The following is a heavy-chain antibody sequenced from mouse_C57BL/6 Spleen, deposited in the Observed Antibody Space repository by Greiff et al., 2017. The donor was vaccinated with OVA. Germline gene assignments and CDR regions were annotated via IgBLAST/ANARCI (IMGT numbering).Heavy chain of an antibody. CDR2: IDPSDSCT. CDR1: GYTFTSYW. D-gene: IGHD1-1*01. J-gene: IGHJ1*03. V-gene: IGHV1-69*01. CDR3: TSYYGSSYVRDFGV. Sequence: QVQLQQPGAELVMPGASVKLSCKASGYTFTSYWMHWVKQRPGQGLEWIGEIDPSDSCTNYNQKFKGKATLTVDKSSSTAYMQLSSLTSEDSAVYYCTSYYGSSYVRDFGVWGTRTPVTVSS.